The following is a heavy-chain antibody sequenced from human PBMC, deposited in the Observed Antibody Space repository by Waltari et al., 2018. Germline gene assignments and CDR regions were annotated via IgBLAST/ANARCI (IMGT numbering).Heavy chain of an antibody. J-gene: IGHJ4*02. CDR2: INPNSGGT. CDR1: GPTFTGDH. V-gene: IGHV1-2*06. CDR3: AREDSGSYDY. D-gene: IGHD1-26*01. Sequence: QVQLVQPGAEVKKPGAALKVSCKAAGPTFTGDHMHWVRQAPGQGLEWMGRINPNSGGTNYAQKFQGRVTMTRDTSISTAYMELSRLRSDDTAVYYCAREDSGSYDYWGQGTLVTVSS.